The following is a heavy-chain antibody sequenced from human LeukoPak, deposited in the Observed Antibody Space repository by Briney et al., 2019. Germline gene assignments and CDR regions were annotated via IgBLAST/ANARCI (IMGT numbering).Heavy chain of an antibody. D-gene: IGHD3-10*01. V-gene: IGHV4-59*01. J-gene: IGHJ6*03. Sequence: KPSETLSLTCTVSGGSISSYYWSWIRQPPGKGLEWIGYIYYSGSTNYNPSLKSRVTISVDTSKNQFSLKLSSVTAADTAVYYCARATYYYGSGSYYNVPYYYYMDVWGKGTTVTISS. CDR3: ARATYYYGSGSYYNVPYYYYMDV. CDR2: IYYSGST. CDR1: GGSISSYY.